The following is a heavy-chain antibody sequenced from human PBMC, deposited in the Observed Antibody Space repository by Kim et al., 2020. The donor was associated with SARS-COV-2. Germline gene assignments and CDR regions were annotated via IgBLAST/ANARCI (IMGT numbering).Heavy chain of an antibody. CDR3: AKDLHNYYDSSGYSD. CDR1: GFTFGDYV. V-gene: IGHV3-9*01. Sequence: GGSLRLSCAASGFTFGDYVKHWVRQAPGKGLEWVSSISWNSNNRDYADSVKGRFTISRDNAKNSLFLQMNSLRAEDTALYYCAKDLHNYYDSSGYSDWGQGTLVTVSS. J-gene: IGHJ4*02. D-gene: IGHD3-22*01. CDR2: ISWNSNNR.